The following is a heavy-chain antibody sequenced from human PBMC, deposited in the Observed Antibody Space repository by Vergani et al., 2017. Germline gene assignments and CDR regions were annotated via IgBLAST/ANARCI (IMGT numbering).Heavy chain of an antibody. D-gene: IGHD3-16*01. Sequence: EVQLVESGGGLVQPGGSLRLSCAASGFNFNNYVITWIRQAPGRGLEWVSGIDRNYGVKNGNSFEGRFSISRDNAKKAVFLQMNNLRHEDTALYFCVKDNDYDADGPFDLWGRGTLVTVSS. CDR1: GFNFNNYV. CDR2: IDRNYGVK. CDR3: VKDNDYDADGPFDL. J-gene: IGHJ2*01. V-gene: IGHV3-9*01.